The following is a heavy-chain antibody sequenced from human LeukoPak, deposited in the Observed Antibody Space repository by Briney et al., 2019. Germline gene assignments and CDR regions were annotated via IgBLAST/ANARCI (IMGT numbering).Heavy chain of an antibody. CDR2: ISYDGSNK. CDR1: GFTFSSYA. J-gene: IGHJ3*02. V-gene: IGHV3-30*01. Sequence: PGGSLRLSCAASGFTFSSYAMHWVRQAPGKGLEWVAVISYDGSNKYYADSVKGRFTISRDNSKNTLYLQMNSLRAEDTAVYYCARDGIRAMTTATFGGFDIWGQGTMVTVSS. CDR3: ARDGIRAMTTATFGGFDI. D-gene: IGHD4-17*01.